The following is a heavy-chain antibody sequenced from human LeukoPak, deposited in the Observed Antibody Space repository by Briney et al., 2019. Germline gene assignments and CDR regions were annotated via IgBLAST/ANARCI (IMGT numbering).Heavy chain of an antibody. D-gene: IGHD3-22*01. CDR1: GFTFSSYA. Sequence: GGSLRLSCAASGFTFSSYAMSWVRQAPGKGLEWVSAISGSGGSTYYADSVKGRFTISRDNSKNTLYLQTNSLRAEDTAVYYCAKDPLHYYDSSGDPFDYWGQGTPVTVSS. V-gene: IGHV3-23*01. J-gene: IGHJ4*02. CDR2: ISGSGGST. CDR3: AKDPLHYYDSSGDPFDY.